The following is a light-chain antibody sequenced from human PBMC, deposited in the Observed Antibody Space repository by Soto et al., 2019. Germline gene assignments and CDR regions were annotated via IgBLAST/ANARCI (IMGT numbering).Light chain of an antibody. CDR2: DAS. CDR3: QQSYTTPLT. V-gene: IGKV3-11*01. CDR1: QSVSSY. J-gene: IGKJ1*01. Sequence: EIVLTQSPATLSLSPGERATLSCRASQSVSSYLAWYQQKPGQAPRLLIYDASNRATGIPARFSGSGSGTEFTLTISSLQSEDFATYYCQQSYTTPLTFGQGTKVDIK.